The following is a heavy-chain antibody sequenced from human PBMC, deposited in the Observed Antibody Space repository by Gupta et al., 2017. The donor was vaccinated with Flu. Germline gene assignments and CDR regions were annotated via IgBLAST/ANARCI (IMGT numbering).Heavy chain of an antibody. V-gene: IGHV2-5*01. D-gene: IGHD3-9*01. CDR2: VYWSDDK. J-gene: IGHJ4*02. Sequence: FSGFSVTGLGMGIGWIRQPPGKALEWLALVYWSDDKRYSPSLQNRLTITKDTSKNQVVLTLTDMDPVDTATYYCVHTTKFYYFDFWGQGTLVTVSS. CDR1: GFSVTGLGMG. CDR3: VHTTKFYYFDF.